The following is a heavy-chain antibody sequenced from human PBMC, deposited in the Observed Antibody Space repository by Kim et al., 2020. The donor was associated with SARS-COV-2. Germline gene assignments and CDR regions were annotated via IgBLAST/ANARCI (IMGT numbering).Heavy chain of an antibody. D-gene: IGHD3-22*01. Sequence: ASVKVSCKASGYTFTSYDINWVRQATGQGLEWMGWMNPNSGNTGYAQKFQGRVTMTRNTSISTAYMELSSLRSEDTAVYYCARGRLATMIVVVIPYYYYGVDVWGQGPTVTVSS. V-gene: IGHV1-8*01. J-gene: IGHJ6*02. CDR3: ARGRLATMIVVVIPYYYYGVDV. CDR2: MNPNSGNT. CDR1: GYTFTSYD.